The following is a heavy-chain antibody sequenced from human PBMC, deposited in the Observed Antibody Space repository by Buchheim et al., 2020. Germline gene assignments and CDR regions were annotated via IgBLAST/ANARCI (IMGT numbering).Heavy chain of an antibody. CDR1: GFTFSSYG. Sequence: QVQLVESGGGVVQPGRSLRLSCAASGFTFSSYGMHWVRQAPGKGLEWVAVISYDGSNKYYADSVKGRFTISRDNSTNTLYLQMNSLRAEDTAVYYCAKDRDWNYFYYGMDVWGQGTT. V-gene: IGHV3-30*18. D-gene: IGHD1-1*01. J-gene: IGHJ6*02. CDR2: ISYDGSNK. CDR3: AKDRDWNYFYYGMDV.